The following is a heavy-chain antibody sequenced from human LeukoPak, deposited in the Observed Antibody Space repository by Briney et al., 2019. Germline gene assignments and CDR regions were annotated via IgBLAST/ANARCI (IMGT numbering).Heavy chain of an antibody. J-gene: IGHJ5*02. CDR1: GFTFSDYY. CDR2: ISSSGSTI. D-gene: IGHD6-19*01. Sequence: GGSLRLSCAASGFTFSDYYMSWIRQAPGKGLEWVSYISSSGSTIYYADSVKGRFTISRDNAKNSLYLQMNSLRAEDTAVYYCASESSGWLEGWFDPWGQGTLVTVSS. CDR3: ASESSGWLEGWFDP. V-gene: IGHV3-11*01.